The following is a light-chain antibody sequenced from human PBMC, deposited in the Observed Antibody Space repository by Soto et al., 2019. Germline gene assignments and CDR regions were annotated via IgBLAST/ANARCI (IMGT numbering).Light chain of an antibody. Sequence: QSALTQPASVSGSPGQSITISCTGTSSDVGGYNHVSWYQHHPDKAPKLMIYDVNNRPSGVSNRFSGSKSGNTASLTISGLQAEDEAAYYCSSYTSSSTRLVFGGGTKLTVL. V-gene: IGLV2-14*03. CDR2: DVN. CDR3: SSYTSSSTRLV. CDR1: SSDVGGYNH. J-gene: IGLJ2*01.